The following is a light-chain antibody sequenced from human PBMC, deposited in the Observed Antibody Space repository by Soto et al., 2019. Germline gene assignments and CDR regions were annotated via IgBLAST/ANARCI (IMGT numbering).Light chain of an antibody. CDR2: STN. J-gene: IGLJ3*02. V-gene: IGLV8-61*01. Sequence: QTVVTQEPSFSVSPGRTVTLTCGLSSGSVSTSYYPSWYQQTPGQAPRTLIYSTNTRSSGVPDRFSGSILGNKAALTITGAQADDEAYYYCARYVGSGIWVFG. CDR3: ARYVGSGIWV. CDR1: SGSVSTSYY.